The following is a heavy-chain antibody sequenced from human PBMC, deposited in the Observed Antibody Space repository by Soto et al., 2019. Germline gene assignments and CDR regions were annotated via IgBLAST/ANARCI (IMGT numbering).Heavy chain of an antibody. CDR2: IKQDGSEE. CDR1: GFPFSGHW. V-gene: IGHV3-7*01. D-gene: IGHD1-26*01. CDR3: ARVVGATNTLHN. J-gene: IGHJ4*02. Sequence: EVQLVESGGGLVQPGGSLRLSCVASGFPFSGHWMSWVRQAPGKGLEWVANIKQDGSEEHYVDSVKGRFTVSRDNAKNALTLQMNSLRAEDTAVYYCARVVGATNTLHNWGQGTLVTVSS.